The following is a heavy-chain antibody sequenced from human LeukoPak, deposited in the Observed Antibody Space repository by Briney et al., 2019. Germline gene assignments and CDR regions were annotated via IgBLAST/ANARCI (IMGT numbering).Heavy chain of an antibody. CDR3: AKRIHYDSSAAYFDY. J-gene: IGHJ4*02. D-gene: IGHD3-22*01. Sequence: GGSLRLSCAASGFTFSSYTMSWVRQAPGKGLEWVSAVSVGGAYTSYADSVKGRFTISRDNSMNTLYVQMNSLRAEDTAVYYCAKRIHYDSSAAYFDYWGQGTLVTVSS. CDR2: VSVGGAYT. CDR1: GFTFSSYT. V-gene: IGHV3-23*01.